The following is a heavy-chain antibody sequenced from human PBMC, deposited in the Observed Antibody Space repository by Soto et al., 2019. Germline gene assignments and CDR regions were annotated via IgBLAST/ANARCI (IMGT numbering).Heavy chain of an antibody. CDR2: RYYSEST. CDR3: ARTKCSGGSCYSWSLDY. Sequence: PSETLSLTCTVSGVSITTGGYYWSWIRQLPGKGLEWIGHRYYSESTYYNPSLKSRVSISLDTSKNQFSLKLSFVTAADTAMYYCARTKCSGGSCYSWSLDYRGQGTPVTVSS. CDR1: GVSITTGGYY. J-gene: IGHJ4*02. V-gene: IGHV4-31*03. D-gene: IGHD2-15*01.